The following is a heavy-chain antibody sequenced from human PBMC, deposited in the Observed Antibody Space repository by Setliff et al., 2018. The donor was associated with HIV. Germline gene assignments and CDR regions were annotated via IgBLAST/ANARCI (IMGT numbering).Heavy chain of an antibody. CDR2: IYYSVSV. J-gene: IGHJ4*02. CDR3: ARGRMRGYSYG. D-gene: IGHD5-18*01. Sequence: SETLSLTCTVSGGSINRSGYYWGWIRQPPGKGLEWIGSIYYSVSVYYNPSLESRVAISVDTSKNQFSLDLSSVTAADTAVYYCARGRMRGYSYGWGQGTLVTVSS. CDR1: GGSINRSGYY. V-gene: IGHV4-39*07.